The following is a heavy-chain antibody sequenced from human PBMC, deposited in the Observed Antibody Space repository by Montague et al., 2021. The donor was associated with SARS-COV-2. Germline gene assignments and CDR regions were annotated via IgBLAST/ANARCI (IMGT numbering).Heavy chain of an antibody. V-gene: IGHV4-59*01. CDR2: IYYSGST. CDR1: GGSISSYY. Sequence: SETLSLTCTVSGGSISSYYWSWIRQRPGEGLEWIGYIYYSGSTNYNPSLKSRVTISVETSKNQFSLKLSSVTAADTAVYYCARGSGWMGDAFDIWGQGTMVTVSS. J-gene: IGHJ3*02. D-gene: IGHD6-19*01. CDR3: ARGSGWMGDAFDI.